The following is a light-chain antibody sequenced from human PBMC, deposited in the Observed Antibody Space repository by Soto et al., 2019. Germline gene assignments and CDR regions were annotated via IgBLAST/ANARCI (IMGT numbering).Light chain of an antibody. CDR1: SSNIGSNY. Sequence: QSVLTQPPSASGTPGQRVTISCSGSSSNIGSNYVYWYQQLPGTAPKLLIYRNNQRPSGVPDRFSGYKSGTSASLAISGLRSEDEADYYCAAWDDSLSGQVFGGGTKVTVL. V-gene: IGLV1-47*01. CDR3: AAWDDSLSGQV. CDR2: RNN. J-gene: IGLJ2*01.